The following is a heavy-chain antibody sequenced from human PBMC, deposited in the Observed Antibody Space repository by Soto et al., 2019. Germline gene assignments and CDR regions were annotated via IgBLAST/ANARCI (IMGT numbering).Heavy chain of an antibody. CDR2: IYYSGTT. V-gene: IGHV4-31*03. Sequence: HVQLQESGPGLVKPSQTLSLTCSVSGGSISRGYYWSWIRQHPGRGLEWIGYIYYSGTTYYNPSLKSRVTISIDTSKTQFSLKLSSVTAADTAVYYCASGYNYAYSGSLETPDIWGQGTMVTVSS. CDR1: GGSISRGYY. CDR3: ASGYNYAYSGSLETPDI. J-gene: IGHJ3*02. D-gene: IGHD3-22*01.